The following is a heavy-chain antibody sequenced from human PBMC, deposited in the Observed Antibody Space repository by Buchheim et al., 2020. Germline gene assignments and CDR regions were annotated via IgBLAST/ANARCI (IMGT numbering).Heavy chain of an antibody. D-gene: IGHD5-12*01. Sequence: EVQLVESGGGLVQPGGSLRLSCAASGFTFSSFEMNWVRQAPGKGLEWVSYISSSASTIYYADSVKGRFTISRDNAKNSLFLQMNSLRADNTAVYYCARGGYTYSYTYWGQGTL. CDR2: ISSSASTI. CDR3: ARGGYTYSYTY. CDR1: GFTFSSFE. J-gene: IGHJ4*02. V-gene: IGHV3-48*03.